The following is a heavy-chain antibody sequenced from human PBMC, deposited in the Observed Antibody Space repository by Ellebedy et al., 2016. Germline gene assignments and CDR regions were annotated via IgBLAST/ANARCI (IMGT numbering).Heavy chain of an antibody. V-gene: IGHV1-46*04. CDR2: INPSGGST. CDR3: AKSLSGYEQPRDDAFDI. Sequence: ASVKVSCKASGYTFTSYYMHWVRQAPGQGLEWMGIINPSGGSTSYAQKLQGRVTMTRDTSTSTVYMELSSLRSEDTAVYYCAKSLSGYEQPRDDAFDIWGQGTMVTVSS. D-gene: IGHD5-12*01. J-gene: IGHJ3*02. CDR1: GYTFTSYY.